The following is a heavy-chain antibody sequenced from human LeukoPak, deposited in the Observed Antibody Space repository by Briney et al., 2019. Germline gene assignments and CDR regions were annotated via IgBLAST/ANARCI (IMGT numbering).Heavy chain of an antibody. Sequence: SETLSLTCAVYGGSFSGYYWSWIRQPPVKGLEWIGEINHSGSTNYNPSLKSRVTISVDTSKNQFSLKLSSVTAADTAVYYCARVPKRYCSSTSCYTGGDYWGQGTLVTVSS. J-gene: IGHJ4*02. CDR2: INHSGST. CDR3: ARVPKRYCSSTSCYTGGDY. V-gene: IGHV4-34*01. D-gene: IGHD2-2*02. CDR1: GGSFSGYY.